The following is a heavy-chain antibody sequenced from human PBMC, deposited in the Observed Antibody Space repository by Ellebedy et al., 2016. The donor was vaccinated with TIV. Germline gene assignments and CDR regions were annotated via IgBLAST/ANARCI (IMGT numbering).Heavy chain of an antibody. CDR1: RFSFSSYW. J-gene: IGHJ3*01. Sequence: GGSLRLSCAASRFSFSSYWMSWVRQPPGKGLEWVANINQDGSDKYYVGSVKGRFTISRDNAKNSLYLQMNSLRDEDTSVYYCATDGSYGDYRSPAHAFVFWGQGTMVTVSS. V-gene: IGHV3-7*01. CDR3: ATDGSYGDYRSPAHAFVF. D-gene: IGHD4-17*01. CDR2: INQDGSDK.